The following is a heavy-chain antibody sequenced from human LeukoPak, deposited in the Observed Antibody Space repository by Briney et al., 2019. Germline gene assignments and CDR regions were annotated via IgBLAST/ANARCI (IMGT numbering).Heavy chain of an antibody. Sequence: SETLSLTCTVSGGSISSGGYYWSWIRQHPGKGLEWIGYIYYSGSTYYNPSLKSRVTISVDTSKNQFSLKLSSVTAADTAVYYCARRVPAATFDYWGQEPWSPSPQ. CDR2: IYYSGST. CDR3: ARRVPAATFDY. CDR1: GGSISSGGYY. D-gene: IGHD2-2*01. V-gene: IGHV4-31*03. J-gene: IGHJ4*01.